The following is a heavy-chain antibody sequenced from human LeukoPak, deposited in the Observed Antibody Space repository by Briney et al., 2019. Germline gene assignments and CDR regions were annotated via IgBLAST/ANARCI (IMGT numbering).Heavy chain of an antibody. V-gene: IGHV1-2*02. CDR1: GYTLIGYF. Sequence: ASAKVSCKASGYTLIGYFRHWVRQAPGQGLEWMAWINPDSGATKYAQKFQGRVTMTRDTSISTAYMELTRLTSDDTAVYYCMRARYDRNANWFDPWGQGTLVSVSS. D-gene: IGHD1-1*01. CDR2: INPDSGAT. CDR3: MRARYDRNANWFDP. J-gene: IGHJ5*02.